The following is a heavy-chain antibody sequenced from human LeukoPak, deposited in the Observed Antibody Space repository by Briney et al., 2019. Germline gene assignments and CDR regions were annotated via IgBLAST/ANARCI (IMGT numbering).Heavy chain of an antibody. D-gene: IGHD2-2*01. J-gene: IGHJ5*02. Sequence: ASVKVSCKASGYTFTGYYMHWVRQAPGQGLEWMGWISPNSGGTNYAQKFQDKVTMTRDTSISTAYMELSRLRSDDTAVYYCAVLYCSSTSCQEHNWFDPWGQGTLVTASS. CDR2: ISPNSGGT. CDR1: GYTFTGYY. CDR3: AVLYCSSTSCQEHNWFDP. V-gene: IGHV1-2*02.